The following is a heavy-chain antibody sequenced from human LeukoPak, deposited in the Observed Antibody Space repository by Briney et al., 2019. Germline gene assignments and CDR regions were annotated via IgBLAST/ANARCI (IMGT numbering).Heavy chain of an antibody. CDR2: INPNSGGT. CDR3: ARPPIKLGHIPLFDY. D-gene: IGHD1/OR15-1a*01. CDR1: EYTFTCYY. J-gene: IGHJ4*02. Sequence: GASVKVSCKASEYTFTCYYMHWVRQAPGQGLEWMGRINPNSGGTNYAQKFQGRVTMIRDTSISTAYMELSRLRSDDTAVYYCARPPIKLGHIPLFDYWGQGTLVTVSS. V-gene: IGHV1-2*06.